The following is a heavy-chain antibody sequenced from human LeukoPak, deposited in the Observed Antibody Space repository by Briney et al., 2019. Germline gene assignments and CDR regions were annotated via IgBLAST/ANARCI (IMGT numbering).Heavy chain of an antibody. Sequence: GGSLRLSCVASEFNFLIYGMQWVRQAPGKGLVWVSRIFTDGTTTSYADSVKGRFTISRDNAKNTLYLQMNSLRAEDTAVYYCARELPREVTLDYWGQGTLVTVSP. CDR2: IFTDGTTT. J-gene: IGHJ4*01. D-gene: IGHD2-21*02. CDR3: ARELPREVTLDY. V-gene: IGHV3-74*01. CDR1: EFNFLIYG.